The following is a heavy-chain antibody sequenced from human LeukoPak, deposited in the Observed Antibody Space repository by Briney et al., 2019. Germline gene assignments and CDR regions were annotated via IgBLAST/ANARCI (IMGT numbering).Heavy chain of an antibody. CDR2: IKPDGSEK. Sequence: PGGSLRLSCVASGFTFSDTLMTWVRQAPGKGLEWVATIKPDGSEKYYVDSVRGRFTISRVNAENSLYLQMNSLRADDTAVYHCTKGGFSTSWYWIYWGQGTLVTVSS. CDR3: TKGGFSTSWYWIY. CDR1: GFTFSDTL. V-gene: IGHV3-7*03. D-gene: IGHD6-13*01. J-gene: IGHJ4*02.